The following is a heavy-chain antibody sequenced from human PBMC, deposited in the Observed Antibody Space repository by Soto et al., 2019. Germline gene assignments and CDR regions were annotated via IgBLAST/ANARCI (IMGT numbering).Heavy chain of an antibody. Sequence: SSETLSLTCAVSGASISSGYWSWIRQSPGKGLESIGNIYYGGITYCNPSLKSRVAISVDTSKNQFSLKLSSVTAADTAIYYCARSNSGYYKWFDPWGQGTLVTVSS. CDR2: IYYGGIT. D-gene: IGHD3-22*01. J-gene: IGHJ5*02. V-gene: IGHV4-39*01. CDR1: GASISSGY. CDR3: ARSNSGYYKWFDP.